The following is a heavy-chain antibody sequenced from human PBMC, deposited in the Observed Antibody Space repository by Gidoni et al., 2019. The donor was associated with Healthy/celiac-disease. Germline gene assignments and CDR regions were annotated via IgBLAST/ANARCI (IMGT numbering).Heavy chain of an antibody. CDR2: IKQDGSEK. V-gene: IGHV3-7*01. D-gene: IGHD3-10*01. Sequence: EVQLVESGGGLVQPGGSLRLSCAASGFTFSSYWMSWVRQAPGKGREWVANIKQDGSEKYYVDSVKGRFTISRDNAKNSLYLQMNSLRAEDTAVYYCARDSGFGEYYYYYYYMDVWGKGTTVTVSS. CDR3: ARDSGFGEYYYYYYYMDV. J-gene: IGHJ6*03. CDR1: GFTFSSYW.